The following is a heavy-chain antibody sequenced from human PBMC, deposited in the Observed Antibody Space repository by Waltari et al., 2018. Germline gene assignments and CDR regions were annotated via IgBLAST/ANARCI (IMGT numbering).Heavy chain of an antibody. Sequence: QVHLHESGPRLVKPSETLSLTCGVSAYSINSGDYWAWIRQPPGKGMEWIGSIHHSGASYYNPSLSRRGRLSVDTFKNDFAWNLKSATAADTAMYFCAKRGGACGGLRCFVGSDYFASWGQGTLVTVSS. J-gene: IGHJ4*02. CDR2: IHHSGAS. CDR3: AKRGGACGGLRCFVGSDYFAS. D-gene: IGHD2-21*01. CDR1: AYSINSGDY. V-gene: IGHV4-38-2*01.